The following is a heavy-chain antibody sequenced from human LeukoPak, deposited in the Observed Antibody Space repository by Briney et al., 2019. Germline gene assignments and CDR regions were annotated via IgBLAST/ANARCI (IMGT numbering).Heavy chain of an antibody. V-gene: IGHV3-74*01. CDR2: INSDGSST. D-gene: IGHD3-10*01. CDR1: GFTFSSYW. Sequence: GGSLRLSCAASGFTFSSYWMHWVRQAPGKGLVWVSRINSDGSSTSYADSVKGRFTISRDNAKNTLYLQMNSLRAEDTAVYYCARGVGSGFYFDYWGQGTLVTVSS. J-gene: IGHJ4*02. CDR3: ARGVGSGFYFDY.